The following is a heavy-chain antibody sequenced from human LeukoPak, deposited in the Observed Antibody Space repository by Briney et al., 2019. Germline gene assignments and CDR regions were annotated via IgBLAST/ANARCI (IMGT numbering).Heavy chain of an antibody. D-gene: IGHD3-10*01. CDR3: ARQVRGVTSDFDY. CDR2: IYYSGST. V-gene: IGHV4-39*01. Sequence: SETLSLTCTVSGGSISSSSYYWGWTRQPPGKGLEWIGSIYYSGSTYYNPSLKSRVTISVDTSKNQFSLKLSSVTAADTAVYYCARQVRGVTSDFDYWGQGTLVTVSS. CDR1: GGSISSSSYY. J-gene: IGHJ4*02.